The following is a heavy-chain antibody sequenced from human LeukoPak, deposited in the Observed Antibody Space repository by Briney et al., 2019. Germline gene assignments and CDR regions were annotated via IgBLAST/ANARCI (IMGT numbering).Heavy chain of an antibody. V-gene: IGHV3-21*04. CDR2: ISSTSAYI. Sequence: GGSLRLSCAGSGFALKSYSLTWVRQAPGKGLEWVSSISSTSAYIHYADSVKGRFTISRDNVDNVVYLEMNSLRSDDTAVYYCARDWRIWFGELPFDYWGQGTLVTVSS. CDR3: ARDWRIWFGELPFDY. CDR1: GFALKSYS. J-gene: IGHJ4*02. D-gene: IGHD3-10*01.